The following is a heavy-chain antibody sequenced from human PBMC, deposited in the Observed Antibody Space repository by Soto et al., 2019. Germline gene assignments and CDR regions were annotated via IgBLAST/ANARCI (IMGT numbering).Heavy chain of an antibody. D-gene: IGHD2-21*01. Sequence: SETLSLTCAVYGGSFSGYYWSWIRQPPGKGLEWIGEINHSGSTNYNPSLKSRVTISVDTPKNQFSLKLSSVTAADTAVYYCARGHIADYWGQGTLVTVSS. CDR3: ARGHIADY. CDR2: INHSGST. CDR1: GGSFSGYY. V-gene: IGHV4-34*01. J-gene: IGHJ4*02.